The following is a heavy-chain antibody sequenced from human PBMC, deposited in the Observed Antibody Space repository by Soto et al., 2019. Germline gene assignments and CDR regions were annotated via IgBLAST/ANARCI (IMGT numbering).Heavy chain of an antibody. Sequence: GGSLRLSCAASGFTFITYSMAWVRQAPGKGLEWVASISRSSSYIYYGGSVKGRFTISRDDAKNSLYLQMNSLRAEDTAVYYCARDASTWSYNWFDPWGQGTLVTV. V-gene: IGHV3-21*01. CDR1: GFTFITYS. CDR2: ISRSSSYI. J-gene: IGHJ5*02. CDR3: ARDASTWSYNWFDP. D-gene: IGHD1-26*01.